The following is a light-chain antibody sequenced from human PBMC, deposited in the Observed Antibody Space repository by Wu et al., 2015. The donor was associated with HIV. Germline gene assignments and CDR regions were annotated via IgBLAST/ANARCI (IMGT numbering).Light chain of an antibody. CDR1: QSVSSN. CDR2: GAS. J-gene: IGKJ2*03. Sequence: EIVMTQSPATLSVSPGERATLSCRASQSVSSNLAWYQQKPGQAPRLLIYGASTRATGIPARFSGSGSGTDFTLTISRLEPEDFAVYYCQQYGNSRYSFGQGTKVEIK. V-gene: IGKV3-15*01. CDR3: QQYGNSRYS.